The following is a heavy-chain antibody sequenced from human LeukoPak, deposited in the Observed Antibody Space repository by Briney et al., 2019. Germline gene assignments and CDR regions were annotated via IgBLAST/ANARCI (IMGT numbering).Heavy chain of an antibody. CDR3: ARDRDDYVWGSYLGAFDV. J-gene: IGHJ3*01. Sequence: GGSLRLSCAASGFTFSSYSMNWVRQAPGKGLEWVSSISSSSSYIYYADSLKGRFTISRDNFKNTLYLQMHSLRAEDTAVFYCARDRDDYVWGSYLGAFDVWGHGTTVTVSS. CDR1: GFTFSSYS. D-gene: IGHD3-16*01. V-gene: IGHV3-21*04. CDR2: ISSSSSYI.